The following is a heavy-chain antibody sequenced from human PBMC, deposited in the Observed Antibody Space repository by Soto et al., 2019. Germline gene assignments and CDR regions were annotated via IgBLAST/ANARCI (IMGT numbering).Heavy chain of an antibody. CDR1: GFTFSNAW. J-gene: IGHJ4*02. D-gene: IGHD3-3*01. V-gene: IGHV3-15*01. CDR3: TTGNDFWSGYSDY. CDR2: ITSKTDGGTT. Sequence: EVQLVESGGGLVKPGGSLRLSCAASGFTFSNAWMSWVRQASGKGLEWVGRITSKTDGGTTDYAAPVKGRFTISRDDSNNKLYLQINSLKTEDTAVYYCTTGNDFWSGYSDYWGQGTRVTLSA.